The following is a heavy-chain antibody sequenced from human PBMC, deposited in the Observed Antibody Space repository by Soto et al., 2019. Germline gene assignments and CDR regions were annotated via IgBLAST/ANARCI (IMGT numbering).Heavy chain of an antibody. V-gene: IGHV3-9*01. CDR3: AKDIGADRIAVAATGYYYYYYYMDV. D-gene: IGHD6-19*01. CDR1: GFTFDDYA. Sequence: PWGSLRLSCAASGFTFDDYAMHWVRQAPGKGLEWVSGISWNSGSIGYADSVKGRFTISRDNAKNSLYLQMNSLRAEDTALYYCAKDIGADRIAVAATGYYYYYYYMDVWGKGTTVTVSS. J-gene: IGHJ6*03. CDR2: ISWNSGSI.